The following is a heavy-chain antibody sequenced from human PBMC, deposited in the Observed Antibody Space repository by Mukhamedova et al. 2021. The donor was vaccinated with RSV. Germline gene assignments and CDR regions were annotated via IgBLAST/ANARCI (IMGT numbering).Heavy chain of an antibody. CDR2: ISWNSGSI. CDR3: AKDLSGGAGDAFDI. Sequence: VRQAPGKGLEWVSGISWNSGSIGYADSVKGRFTISRDNAKNSLYLQMNSLRAEDTALYYCAKDLSGGAGDAFDIWCQGTMVTVSS. V-gene: IGHV3-9*01. J-gene: IGHJ3*02. D-gene: IGHD2-15*01.